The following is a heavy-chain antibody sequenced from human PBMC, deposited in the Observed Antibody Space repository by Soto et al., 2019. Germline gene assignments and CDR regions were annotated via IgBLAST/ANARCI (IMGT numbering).Heavy chain of an antibody. CDR1: GASLSDNY. D-gene: IGHD2-21*01. Sequence: SETLSLTCAVYGASLSDNYCNWLRQPPGKGLEWIGELNHSGNTNYNSSLRSRVTISIDTSKNQLSLKLTSVSAAETPGDYYPRGRGEPDPWGQGALVTVSS. CDR2: LNHSGNT. J-gene: IGHJ5*02. CDR3: PRGRGEPDP. V-gene: IGHV4-34*01.